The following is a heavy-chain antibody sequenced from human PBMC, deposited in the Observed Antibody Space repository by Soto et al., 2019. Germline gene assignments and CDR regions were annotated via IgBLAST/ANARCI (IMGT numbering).Heavy chain of an antibody. CDR3: AKDIVSGYYYGIDV. CDR2: ISWNSGSI. V-gene: IGHV3-9*01. Sequence: GGSLRLSCAASGFTFDDYAMHWVRQAPGKGLEWVSGISWNSGSIGYADSVKGRFTISRDNAKNSLYLQMNSLRAEDTALYYCAKDIVSGYYYGIDVWGQGTTVTVYS. CDR1: GFTFDDYA. D-gene: IGHD3-10*01. J-gene: IGHJ6*02.